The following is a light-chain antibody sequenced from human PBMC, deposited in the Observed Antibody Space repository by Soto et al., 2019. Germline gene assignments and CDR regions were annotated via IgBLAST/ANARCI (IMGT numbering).Light chain of an antibody. V-gene: IGKV3-11*01. Sequence: EIVLTQSPATLSLSPGDRATLSCRANQSVGSSLAWIQQRPGQAPSLVIYDAFNRASGTPARFSGSGSGTDFTLTISSLESADFATYYCQQRSTWPMTFGQGTRLEI. CDR1: QSVGSS. J-gene: IGKJ5*01. CDR3: QQRSTWPMT. CDR2: DAF.